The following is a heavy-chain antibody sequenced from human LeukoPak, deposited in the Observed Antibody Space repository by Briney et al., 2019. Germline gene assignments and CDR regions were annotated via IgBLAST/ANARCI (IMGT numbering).Heavy chain of an antibody. D-gene: IGHD3-3*01. Sequence: VASVKVSFKASGYTFTIYYMHWVRQAPGQGLEWMGIINPSGGSTSYAQKFQGRVTMTRDTSTSTVYMELSSLRSEDTAVYYCARGVRFLEWGEGHYDYWGQGTLVTVSS. J-gene: IGHJ4*02. V-gene: IGHV1-46*01. CDR3: ARGVRFLEWGEGHYDY. CDR2: INPSGGST. CDR1: GYTFTIYY.